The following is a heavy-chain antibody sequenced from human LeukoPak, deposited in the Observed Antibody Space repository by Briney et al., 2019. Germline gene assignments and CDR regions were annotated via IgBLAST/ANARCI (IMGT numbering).Heavy chain of an antibody. CDR2: GYYSGSS. CDR1: GASTNTDSYF. Sequence: SETLSLTCSVSGASTNTDSYFWGWIRHPPGKGLEWIGSGYYSGSSHYNPSLKSRVTISVDTSKNQFSLRVSSMTAADTAVYYCVRLWLRWGIDYWGQGSLVSVSS. V-gene: IGHV4-39*01. D-gene: IGHD5-12*01. J-gene: IGHJ4*02. CDR3: VRLWLRWGIDY.